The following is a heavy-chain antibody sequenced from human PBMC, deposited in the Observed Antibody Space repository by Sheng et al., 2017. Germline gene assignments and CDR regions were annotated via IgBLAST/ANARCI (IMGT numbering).Heavy chain of an antibody. CDR2: IWYDGSNK. Sequence: QVQLVESGGGVVQPGRSLRLSCAASGFTFSSYGMHWVRQAPGKGLEWVAVIWYDGSNKNYAESVKGRFTISRDNSKNTLYLQMNSLRVEDTAVYYCTRTHDADGYDILSGYDYWGQGTLVTVSS. V-gene: IGHV3-33*01. J-gene: IGHJ4*02. CDR3: TRTHDADGYDILSGYDY. D-gene: IGHD3-9*01. CDR1: GFTFSSYG.